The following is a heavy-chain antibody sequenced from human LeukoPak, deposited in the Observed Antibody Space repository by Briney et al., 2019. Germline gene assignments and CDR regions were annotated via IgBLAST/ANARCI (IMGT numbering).Heavy chain of an antibody. J-gene: IGHJ6*02. CDR3: ARGSHCSGGSCYFWPYYYGMDV. CDR1: GGSISSYY. D-gene: IGHD2-15*01. CDR2: IYYSGST. V-gene: IGHV4-59*01. Sequence: PSETLSLTCTVSGGSISSYYWSWIRQPPGKELEWIGYIYYSGSTNYNPSLKSRVTISVDTSKNQFSLKLSSVTAADTAVYYCARGSHCSGGSCYFWPYYYGMDVWGQGATVTVSS.